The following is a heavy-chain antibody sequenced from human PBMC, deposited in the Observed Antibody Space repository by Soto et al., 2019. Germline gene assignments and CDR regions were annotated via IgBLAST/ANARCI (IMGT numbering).Heavy chain of an antibody. CDR1: GGSISSYY. V-gene: IGHV4-59*01. J-gene: IGHJ3*02. Sequence: PSETLSLTCTVSGGSISSYYWSWIRQPPGKGLEWIGYIYYSGSTNYNPSLKSRVTISVDTSKNQFSLKLSSVTAADTAVYYCARDCSSTSCVFAAFDIWGQGTMVTVSS. CDR2: IYYSGST. CDR3: ARDCSSTSCVFAAFDI. D-gene: IGHD2-2*01.